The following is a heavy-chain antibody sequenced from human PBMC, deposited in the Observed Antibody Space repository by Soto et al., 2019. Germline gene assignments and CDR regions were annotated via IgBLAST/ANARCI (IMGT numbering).Heavy chain of an antibody. Sequence: ASVKVSCKASGYTFTTYGISWVRQAPGQGLERLGWINTHNGNTNYAQNLQGRVIMTADTSTSTAYMELRSLRSDDTAIFYCTREGSAPYYYYGMDAWGQGTTVTSP. CDR1: GYTFTTYG. V-gene: IGHV1-18*01. D-gene: IGHD3-10*01. J-gene: IGHJ6*02. CDR2: INTHNGNT. CDR3: TREGSAPYYYYGMDA.